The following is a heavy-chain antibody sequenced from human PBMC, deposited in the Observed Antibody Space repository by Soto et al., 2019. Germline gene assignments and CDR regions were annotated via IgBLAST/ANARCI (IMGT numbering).Heavy chain of an antibody. D-gene: IGHD3-10*01. J-gene: IGHJ3*01. CDR2: IYYSGST. Sequence: SETLSLTCTVSGGSISSSSYYWSWIRQPPGKGLEWIGYIYYSGSTNYNPSLKSRVTISVDTSKNQFSLKLSSVTAADTAVYYCARRYGSAFDFWGQGTMVTVSS. V-gene: IGHV4-61*01. CDR1: GGSISSSSYY. CDR3: ARRYGSAFDF.